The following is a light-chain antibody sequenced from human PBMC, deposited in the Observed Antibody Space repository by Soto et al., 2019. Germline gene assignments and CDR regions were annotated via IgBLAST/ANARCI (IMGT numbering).Light chain of an antibody. CDR1: QSVSSNF. J-gene: IGKJ1*01. Sequence: EIVLTQSPGTLSLSPGDRATLSCRASQSVSSNFFAWYQQKPGQAPRLLIYGASIRATGIPDRFSGSGYGTDFTLTIRRLEPEDFAMYFCHQYGSSPLTFGQGTKVEIK. CDR2: GAS. V-gene: IGKV3-20*01. CDR3: HQYGSSPLT.